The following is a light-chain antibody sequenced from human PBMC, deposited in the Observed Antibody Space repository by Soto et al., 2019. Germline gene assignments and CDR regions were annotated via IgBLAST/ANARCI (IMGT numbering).Light chain of an antibody. CDR3: QQYYSSPLT. CDR1: QSVLYSSNNKNY. V-gene: IGKV4-1*01. J-gene: IGKJ4*01. Sequence: DSVMTQSPESLAVSLGERATINCKSSQSVLYSSNNKNYLAWYQQKPGQPPKLLIYWASTRESGVPDRFSGSGSGTDFTLTISSLQAEDVAVYYCQQYYSSPLTFGGGTKVEIK. CDR2: WAS.